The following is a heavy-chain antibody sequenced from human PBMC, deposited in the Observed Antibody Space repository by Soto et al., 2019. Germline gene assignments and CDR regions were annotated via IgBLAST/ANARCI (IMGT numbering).Heavy chain of an antibody. CDR3: AKSRGGSYSNFDY. J-gene: IGHJ4*02. V-gene: IGHV3-23*01. CDR2: ISGSGATT. CDR1: GFTFSSYA. Sequence: EVQLLESGGGLVQPGGSLRLSCAASGFTFSSYAMSWVRQAPGKGLEWVSSISGSGATTHYADSVKGRFTFSRDNSKISLYQQMNRLRAEDTAVYYCAKSRGGSYSNFDYWGQGTMVTVTS. D-gene: IGHD2-15*01.